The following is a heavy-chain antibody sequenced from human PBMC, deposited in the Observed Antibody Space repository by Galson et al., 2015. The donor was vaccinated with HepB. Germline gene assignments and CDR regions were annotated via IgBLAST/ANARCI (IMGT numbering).Heavy chain of an antibody. Sequence: SVKVSCKASGGTFSSYAISWVRQAPGQGLEWMGGIIPIFGTANYAQKFQGRVTITADESTSTAYMELSSLRSEDTAVYYCARAGYCSSTSCQPRGGYYYYYYGMDVWGQGTTVTVSS. D-gene: IGHD2-2*01. CDR1: GGTFSSYA. CDR2: IIPIFGTA. CDR3: ARAGYCSSTSCQPRGGYYYYYYGMDV. V-gene: IGHV1-69*13. J-gene: IGHJ6*02.